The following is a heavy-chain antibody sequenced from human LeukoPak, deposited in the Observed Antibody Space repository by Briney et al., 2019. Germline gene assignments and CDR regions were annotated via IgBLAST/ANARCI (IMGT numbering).Heavy chain of an antibody. CDR1: GFTFGDYA. D-gene: IGHD6-19*01. V-gene: IGHV3-49*03. Sequence: GGSLRLSCRTSGFTFGDYALSGFRQAPGKGLEWVGFIRSKVYGGTTEYAASVKGRVIISRDDSESIAYLQMNSLKIEDTDMYYCSRVSTSGSYGRFDALHIWSQGTMVTVSS. CDR2: IRSKVYGGTT. CDR3: SRVSTSGSYGRFDALHI. J-gene: IGHJ3*02.